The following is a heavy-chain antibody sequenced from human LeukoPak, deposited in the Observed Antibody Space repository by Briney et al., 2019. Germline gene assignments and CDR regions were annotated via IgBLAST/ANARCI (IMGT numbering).Heavy chain of an antibody. V-gene: IGHV3-48*03. Sequence: GGSLRLSCAASGFSFSRYGMHWVRQAPGKGLEWVSYISSSGSTIYYADSVKGRFTISRDNAKNSLYLQMNSLRAEDTAVYYCAELGITMIGGVWGKGTTVTISS. CDR2: ISSSGSTI. J-gene: IGHJ6*04. CDR1: GFSFSRYG. CDR3: AELGITMIGGV. D-gene: IGHD3-10*02.